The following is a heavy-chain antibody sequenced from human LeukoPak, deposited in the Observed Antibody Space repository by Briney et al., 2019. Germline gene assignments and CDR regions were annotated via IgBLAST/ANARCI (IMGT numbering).Heavy chain of an antibody. D-gene: IGHD2/OR15-2a*01. CDR1: GGSLSSGGYS. CDR3: ARKSLWSKSAFDI. J-gene: IGHJ3*02. Sequence: SETLSLTCAVSGGSLSSGGYSWSWIRQPPGRGLEWIGYIYHSGSTYYNPSLKSRVTISVHRSKNQFSLKLSSVTAADTAVYYCARKSLWSKSAFDIWGQGTMVTVSS. CDR2: IYHSGST. V-gene: IGHV4-30-2*01.